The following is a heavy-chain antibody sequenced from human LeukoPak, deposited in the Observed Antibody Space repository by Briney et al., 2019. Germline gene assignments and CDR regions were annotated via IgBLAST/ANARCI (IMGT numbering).Heavy chain of an antibody. J-gene: IGHJ1*01. CDR1: GFTFDVYA. CDR2: ISWDGGST. Sequence: AGGSLRLSCAASGFTFDVYAMHWVRQAPGKGLEWVSLISWDGGSTYYADSVKGRFTISRDNSKNSLYLQMNSLRAEDTALYYCATSYDSSGYYPFQHWGQGTLVTVSS. V-gene: IGHV3-43D*04. D-gene: IGHD3-22*01. CDR3: ATSYDSSGYYPFQH.